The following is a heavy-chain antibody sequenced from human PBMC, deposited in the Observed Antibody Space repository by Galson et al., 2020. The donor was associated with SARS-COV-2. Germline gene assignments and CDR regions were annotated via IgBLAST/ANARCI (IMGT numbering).Heavy chain of an antibody. Sequence: GGSLRLSCAASGFTFDDYGMSWVRQAPGKGLEWVSVIYSGGSTYYADSVKGRFTISRDNSKNTLYLQMNSLRAEDTAVYYCARDLEVAGGMDVWGQGTTVTVSS. CDR1: GFTFDDYG. D-gene: IGHD2-15*01. CDR2: IYSGGST. V-gene: IGHV3-53*01. J-gene: IGHJ6*02. CDR3: ARDLEVAGGMDV.